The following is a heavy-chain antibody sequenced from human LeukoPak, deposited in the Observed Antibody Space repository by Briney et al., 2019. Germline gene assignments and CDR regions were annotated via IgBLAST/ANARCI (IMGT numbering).Heavy chain of an antibody. J-gene: IGHJ4*02. CDR3: ARGRLTRVRAVISDFDY. CDR1: GFTFSDYY. Sequence: PGGPLRLSCAASGFTFSDYYMAWLRQALGKGLEGLSYISHSGNSIYYAASVQGRFTVSRDNAQNSLSLPMNSLRAEDTAVYYCARGRLTRVRAVISDFDYWGRGTLVSVSS. V-gene: IGHV3-11*01. CDR2: ISHSGNSI. D-gene: IGHD3-10*01.